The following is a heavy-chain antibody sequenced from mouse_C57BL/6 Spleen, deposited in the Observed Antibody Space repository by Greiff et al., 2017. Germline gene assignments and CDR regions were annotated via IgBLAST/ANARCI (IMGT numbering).Heavy chain of an antibody. D-gene: IGHD2-1*01. CDR3: ARTIYGNSWFAY. Sequence: VKLQESGPELVKPGASVKISCKASGYAFSSSWMNWVKQRPGKGLEWIGRIYPGDGDTNYNGKFKGKATLTADKSSSTAYMQLSSLTSEDSAVYFCARTIYGNSWFAYWGQGALVTVSA. J-gene: IGHJ3*01. CDR2: IYPGDGDT. V-gene: IGHV1-82*01. CDR1: GYAFSSSW.